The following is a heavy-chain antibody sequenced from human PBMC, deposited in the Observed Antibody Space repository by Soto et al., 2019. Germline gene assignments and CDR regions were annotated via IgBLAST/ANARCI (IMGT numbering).Heavy chain of an antibody. CDR3: PKDARISYYYYALDV. D-gene: IGHD1-20*01. CDR1: GFTFSSYA. Sequence: EVQLLESGGGLVQPGGSLRLSCAASGFTFSSYAMSWVRQAPGKGLEWVSAISGSGGSTYYADSVKGRFTISRDKSKNALYLQMNTLTADDTAVYYCPKDARISYYYYALDVWGQGTTVTVSS. J-gene: IGHJ6*02. CDR2: ISGSGGST. V-gene: IGHV3-23*01.